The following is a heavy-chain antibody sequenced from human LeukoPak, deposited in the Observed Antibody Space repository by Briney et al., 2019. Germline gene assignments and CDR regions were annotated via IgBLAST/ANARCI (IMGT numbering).Heavy chain of an antibody. CDR3: ARDLSAGGSPKGKNTFDI. D-gene: IGHD6-13*01. Sequence: ASVKVSCKASGYTFTGYYMHWVRQAPGQGLEWMGWINPNSGGTNYAQKFQGWVTMTRDTSISTAYMELSRLRSDDTAVYYCARDLSAGGSPKGKNTFDIWGQGTMVTVSS. V-gene: IGHV1-2*04. J-gene: IGHJ3*02. CDR2: INPNSGGT. CDR1: GYTFTGYY.